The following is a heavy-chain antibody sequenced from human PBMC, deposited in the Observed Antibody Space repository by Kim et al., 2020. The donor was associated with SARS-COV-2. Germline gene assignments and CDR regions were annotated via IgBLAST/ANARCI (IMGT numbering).Heavy chain of an antibody. Sequence: SDTLSLTCAVSGGSISSSNWWSWVRQPPGKGLEWIGEIYHSGSTNYNPSLKSRVTISVDKSKNQFSLKLSSVTAADTAVYYCARGIWTFGVGSYFDYWGQGTLVTVSS. V-gene: IGHV4-4*02. CDR1: GGSISSSNW. D-gene: IGHD3-16*01. CDR3: ARGIWTFGVGSYFDY. J-gene: IGHJ4*02. CDR2: IYHSGST.